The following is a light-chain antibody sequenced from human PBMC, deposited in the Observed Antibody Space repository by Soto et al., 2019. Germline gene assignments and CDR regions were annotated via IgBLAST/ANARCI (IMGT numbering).Light chain of an antibody. CDR2: EVS. CDR3: RSYTSSSTAVV. Sequence: QSALTQPASVSGSPGQSITISCTGTSSDVGGYNYVSWYQQHPGKGPKLMIYEVSNRPSGVSNRFSGSKSGNTASLTISGLQAEDEADYYCRSYTSSSTAVVFGGGAKLTVL. J-gene: IGLJ2*01. V-gene: IGLV2-14*01. CDR1: SSDVGGYNY.